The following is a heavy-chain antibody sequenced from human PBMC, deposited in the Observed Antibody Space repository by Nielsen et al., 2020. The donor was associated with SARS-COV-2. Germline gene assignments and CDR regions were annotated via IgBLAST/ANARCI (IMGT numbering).Heavy chain of an antibody. CDR3: AREEFLVGPAAAGTLGNYYYYMDV. D-gene: IGHD6-13*01. J-gene: IGHJ6*03. V-gene: IGHV4-34*01. Sequence: WIRQPPGKGLEWIGEVNHSGTTRYNPSLRSRVTISQDTPMNQFALKLSSVTAADTAVYYCAREEFLVGPAAAGTLGNYYYYMDVWGKGTTVTVSS. CDR2: VNHSGTT.